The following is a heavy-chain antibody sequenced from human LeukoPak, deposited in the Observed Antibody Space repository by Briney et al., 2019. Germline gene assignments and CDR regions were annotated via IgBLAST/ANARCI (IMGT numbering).Heavy chain of an antibody. Sequence: GGSLRLSCAASGFTFSSYAMHWVRQAPGKGLEWVAVISYDGSNKYYADSVKGRFTISRDNSKNTLYLQMNSLRAEDMAVYYCARDKPLVVAAGYYFDYWGQGTLVTVSS. CDR3: ARDKPLVVAAGYYFDY. D-gene: IGHD2-15*01. CDR2: ISYDGSNK. CDR1: GFTFSSYA. V-gene: IGHV3-30*04. J-gene: IGHJ4*02.